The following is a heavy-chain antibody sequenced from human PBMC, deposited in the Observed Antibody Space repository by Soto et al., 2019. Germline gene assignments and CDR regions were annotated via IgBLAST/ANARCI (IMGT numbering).Heavy chain of an antibody. V-gene: IGHV4-31*03. Sequence: QVQLQESGPGLVKASQTLSLICSVSGESISSGGYYWSWIRHHPGKGLEWIGYIYDSESAYYNPSLKSRVTISMDTSKTHFAMQLSSVTAADTAVYYCARASSSSSAADYWGQGTLITVSS. D-gene: IGHD6-6*01. CDR3: ARASSSSSAADY. CDR2: IYDSESA. CDR1: GESISSGGYY. J-gene: IGHJ4*02.